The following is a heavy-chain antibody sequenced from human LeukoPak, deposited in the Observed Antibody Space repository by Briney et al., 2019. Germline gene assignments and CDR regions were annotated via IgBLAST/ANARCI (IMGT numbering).Heavy chain of an antibody. J-gene: IGHJ6*03. Sequence: GGSLRLSCAGSGFIFSSYNMIWVRQAPGKGLEWVSSISSSSYIYYADSVKGRFTISRDNAKNSLYLQMNSLRAEDTAVYYCARDLVKAYGSGSYYYYYMDVWGKGTTVTISS. CDR1: GFIFSSYN. CDR2: ISSSSYI. V-gene: IGHV3-21*01. CDR3: ARDLVKAYGSGSYYYYYMDV. D-gene: IGHD3-10*01.